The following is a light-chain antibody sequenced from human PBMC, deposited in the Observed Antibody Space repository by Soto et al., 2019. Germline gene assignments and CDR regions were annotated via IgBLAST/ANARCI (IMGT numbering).Light chain of an antibody. V-gene: IGKV3-20*01. CDR3: QQYGISPPNT. Sequence: EIVLTQSPGTLSLSPGERATLSCRASQSVGSSYLAWYQQKPGQAPRLLIYAASSRATGVPERFSGSGAGTAYTVTISRLEPEDFAVYYCQQYGISPPNTFGQGTRLETK. CDR1: QSVGSSY. J-gene: IGKJ5*01. CDR2: AAS.